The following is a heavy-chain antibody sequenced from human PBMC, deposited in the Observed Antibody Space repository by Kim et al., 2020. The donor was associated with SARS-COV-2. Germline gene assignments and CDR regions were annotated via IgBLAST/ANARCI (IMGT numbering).Heavy chain of an antibody. J-gene: IGHJ4*02. CDR3: ARATAVAGTWGFDY. V-gene: IGHV4-4*02. D-gene: IGHD6-19*01. Sequence: PSLKSRVTISVGKSKNQFSLKLSSVTAADTAVYYCARATAVAGTWGFDYWGQGTLVTVSS.